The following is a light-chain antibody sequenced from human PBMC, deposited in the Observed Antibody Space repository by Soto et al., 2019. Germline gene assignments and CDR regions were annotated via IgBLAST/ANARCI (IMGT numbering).Light chain of an antibody. V-gene: IGKV3-15*01. CDR2: GAS. CDR3: QQYRNWPVT. CDR1: QSVRSN. J-gene: IGKJ4*01. Sequence: IVMTQSPSTLSVSPGERATLSCRASQSVRSNLAWYQQKPGQAPRLLIYGASTRATGIPARFSGSGSGTEFTLTISSLQSEDFAIYYCQQYRNWPVTFGGGTKVDIK.